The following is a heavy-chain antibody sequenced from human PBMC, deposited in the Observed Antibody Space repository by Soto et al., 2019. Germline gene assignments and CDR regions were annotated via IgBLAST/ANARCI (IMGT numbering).Heavy chain of an antibody. CDR3: ARVGEVVAATPYYYYGMDV. D-gene: IGHD2-15*01. CDR1: GFTFSSYA. J-gene: IGHJ6*02. Sequence: QVQLVESGGGVVQPGRSLRLSCAASGFTFSSYAMHWVRQAPGKGLEWVAVISYDGSNKYYADSVKGRFTISRDNSKNTLYLQMNSLRAEDTAVYYCARVGEVVAATPYYYYGMDVWGQGTTVTVSS. CDR2: ISYDGSNK. V-gene: IGHV3-30-3*01.